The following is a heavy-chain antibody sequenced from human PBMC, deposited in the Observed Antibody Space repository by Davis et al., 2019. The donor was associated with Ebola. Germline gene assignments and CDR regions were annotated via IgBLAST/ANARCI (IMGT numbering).Heavy chain of an antibody. D-gene: IGHD6-13*01. V-gene: IGHV5-10-1*01. CDR3: ARLSSSSWFYGMNV. J-gene: IGHJ6*02. CDR2: IDPSDSYS. CDR1: GYTFTSYW. Sequence: GESLKISCQASGYTFTSYWISWVRQMPGKGLEWMGRIDPSDSYSNYSPSFQGHVTISADKSISTAYLQWSSLKASDTAMYYCARLSSSSWFYGMNVWGQGTTVTVSS.